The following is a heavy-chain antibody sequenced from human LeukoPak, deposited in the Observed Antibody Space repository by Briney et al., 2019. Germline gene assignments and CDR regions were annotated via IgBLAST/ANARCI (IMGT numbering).Heavy chain of an antibody. CDR1: GFTFSSYS. Sequence: GGSLRLSCAASGFTFSSYSMNWVRQAPGKGLEGVSSISSSSSYIYYADSVKGRFTISRDNAKNSLYLQMNSLRAEDTAVYYCASQYSSGWYYFDYWGQGTLVTVSS. D-gene: IGHD6-19*01. CDR3: ASQYSSGWYYFDY. CDR2: ISSSSSYI. V-gene: IGHV3-21*01. J-gene: IGHJ4*02.